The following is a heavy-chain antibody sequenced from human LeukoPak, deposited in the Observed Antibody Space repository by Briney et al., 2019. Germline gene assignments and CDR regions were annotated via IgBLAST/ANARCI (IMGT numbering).Heavy chain of an antibody. D-gene: IGHD2-15*01. J-gene: IGHJ4*02. CDR3: ARDFDGIRFYFDY. V-gene: IGHV3-30-3*01. CDR2: ISYDGSNK. Sequence: GGSLRLSCAASGFTFSSFPMHWVRQAPGKGLEWVAVISYDGSNKYYADSVKGRFTISRDNSKNTLYLQMNSLRAEDTAVYYCARDFDGIRFYFDYWGQGTLVTVSS. CDR1: GFTFSSFP.